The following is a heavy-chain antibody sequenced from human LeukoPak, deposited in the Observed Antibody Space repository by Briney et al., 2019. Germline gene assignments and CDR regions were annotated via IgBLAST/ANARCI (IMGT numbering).Heavy chain of an antibody. CDR1: GFTFSDYY. Sequence: GGSLRLSCAASGFTFSDYYMTWIRQAPGKGLEWVSCISSSGSTIFYADSVKGRFTISRDNAKNSLYLQMNSLRAEDTAVYYCARVYYDILTGYRLVDYWGQGTLVTVSS. J-gene: IGHJ4*02. CDR3: ARVYYDILTGYRLVDY. V-gene: IGHV3-11*04. D-gene: IGHD3-9*01. CDR2: ISSSGSTI.